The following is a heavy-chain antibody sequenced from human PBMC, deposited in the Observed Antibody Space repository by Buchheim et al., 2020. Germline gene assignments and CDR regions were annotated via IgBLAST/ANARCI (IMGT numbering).Heavy chain of an antibody. V-gene: IGHV3-15*01. CDR3: STEQGWLQRALGY. D-gene: IGHD5-24*01. CDR2: IKSKTDGGTT. J-gene: IGHJ4*02. CDR1: GFIFSNAW. Sequence: EVQLVESGGGLVKPGGSLTVSCGASGFIFSNAWMTWVRQAPGKGLEWVGRIKSKTDGGTTDYAAPVKGRFTIPRDDSKNTLYLQMSSLKTEDTAVYYCSTEQGWLQRALGYWGQGT.